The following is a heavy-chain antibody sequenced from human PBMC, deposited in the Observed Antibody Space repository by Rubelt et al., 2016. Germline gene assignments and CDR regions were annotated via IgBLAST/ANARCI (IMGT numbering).Heavy chain of an antibody. CDR2: IIPIFGTA. J-gene: IGHJ6*02. D-gene: IGHD1-20*01. Sequence: QVQLVQSGAEVKKPGSSVKVSCKASGGTFSSYAISWVRQAPGQGLEWMGGIIPIFGTANYAQKFQGRVTMTTDTSTSTAYMELRSLRSDDTAVYYCARDVEYNWNPDYYYGMDVWGQGTTVTVSS. CDR1: GGTFSSYA. V-gene: IGHV1-69*06. CDR3: ARDVEYNWNPDYYYGMDV.